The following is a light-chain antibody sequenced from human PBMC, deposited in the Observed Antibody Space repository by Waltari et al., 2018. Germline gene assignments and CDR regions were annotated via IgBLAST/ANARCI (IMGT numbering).Light chain of an antibody. J-gene: IGKJ1*01. CDR1: QSISSS. CDR3: QQYDSSPLT. Sequence: EIVLTQSPVTLSSSPGERATLSCRASQSISSSLVWYQQKPGQPPRLLIFGASGRATGIPDRVSGSGSGTEFTLTISRLEPEDFAVYYCQQYDSSPLTFGQGTKVEIK. CDR2: GAS. V-gene: IGKV3-20*01.